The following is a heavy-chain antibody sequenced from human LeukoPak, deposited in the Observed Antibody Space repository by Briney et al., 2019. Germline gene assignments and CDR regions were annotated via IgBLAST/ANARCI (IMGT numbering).Heavy chain of an antibody. CDR1: GDSVSSKSAA. J-gene: IGHJ4*02. CDR3: ARTTGHFDY. Sequence: SQTLSLTCAISGDSVSSKSAAWDWIRQSPSRGLEWLGRTYYRSKWYNEYAVSLKGRITINPDTSKNQFSLQLNSVAPEDTAVYYCARTTGHFDYWGQGTLVTVSS. CDR2: TYYRSKWYN. V-gene: IGHV6-1*01. D-gene: IGHD2-8*02.